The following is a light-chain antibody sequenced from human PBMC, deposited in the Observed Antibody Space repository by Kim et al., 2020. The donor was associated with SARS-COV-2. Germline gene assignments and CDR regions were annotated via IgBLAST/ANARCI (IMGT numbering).Light chain of an antibody. J-gene: IGLJ2*01. CDR3: QAWDSSTGV. CDR1: KLGDKY. Sequence: VSPGQTASITCSGDKLGDKYACWYQQKPGQSPVLVIYKDSKRPSGIPERFSGSNSGNTATLTISGTQAMDEADYYCQAWDSSTGVFGGGTKLTVL. CDR2: KDS. V-gene: IGLV3-1*01.